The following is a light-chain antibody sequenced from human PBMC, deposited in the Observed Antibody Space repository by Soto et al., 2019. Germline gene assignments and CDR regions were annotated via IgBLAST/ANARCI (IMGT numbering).Light chain of an antibody. CDR2: GTS. J-gene: IGKJ1*01. CDR1: QTISSNY. Sequence: EIVLTQSPGTLSVSPGERATLSCRASQTISSNYLAWYQQKPGQAPSLLIYGTSSRATRIPDRFSGRGSGTDFTLTISRLEPENSAICYCQQYVSWTFGQGTKVEIK. CDR3: QQYVSWT. V-gene: IGKV3-20*01.